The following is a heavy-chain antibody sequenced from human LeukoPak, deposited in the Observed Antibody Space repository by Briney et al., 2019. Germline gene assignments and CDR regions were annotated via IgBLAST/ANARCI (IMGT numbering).Heavy chain of an antibody. CDR3: ARDQTAVTGVWGTIDY. V-gene: IGHV3-30*03. Sequence: GGSLRLSCTASGFTFSGYGMHWVRQAPGMGLEWVAIISYDGGNTFYGDSMKGRFTISRDNSKKTLYLQMNSLRTEDTAVYYCARDQTAVTGVWGTIDYWGQGTLVTVSS. CDR2: ISYDGGNT. CDR1: GFTFSGYG. D-gene: IGHD2-8*02. J-gene: IGHJ4*02.